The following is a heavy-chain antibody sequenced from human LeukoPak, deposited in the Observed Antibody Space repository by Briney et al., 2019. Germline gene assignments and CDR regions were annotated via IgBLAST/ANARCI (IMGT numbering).Heavy chain of an antibody. Sequence: GRSLRLSCAASGFTFSSYAMHWVRQAPGKGLEWVAVISYDGSNKYYADSVKGRCTISRDNSKNTLYLQMNSLRAEDTAVYYCAKDLYYDLLMGTFDHWGQGTLVTVSS. CDR2: ISYDGSNK. D-gene: IGHD3-9*01. V-gene: IGHV3-30-3*01. CDR1: GFTFSSYA. CDR3: AKDLYYDLLMGTFDH. J-gene: IGHJ4*02.